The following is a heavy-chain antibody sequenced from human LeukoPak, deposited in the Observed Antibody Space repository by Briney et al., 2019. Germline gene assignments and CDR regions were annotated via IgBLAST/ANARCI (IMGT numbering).Heavy chain of an antibody. D-gene: IGHD2-2*01. CDR3: ARATQRYCSGTTCFPYWFDT. CDR2: THTSGSP. CDR1: GVSMTHYF. Sequence: SGTLSLTCTVSGVSMTHYFWNWIRQPPGKGLEWIGYTHTSGSPDYSRSLKSRVTISLDTSKNQFSLMLSSVTAADPAVYFCARATQRYCSGTTCFPYWFDTWGQGTLATVSS. J-gene: IGHJ5*02. V-gene: IGHV4-4*09.